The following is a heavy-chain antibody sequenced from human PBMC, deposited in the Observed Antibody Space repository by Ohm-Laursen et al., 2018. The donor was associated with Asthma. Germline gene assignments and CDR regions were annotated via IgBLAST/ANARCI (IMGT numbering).Heavy chain of an antibody. V-gene: IGHV3-30*18. CDR3: AKDAAYSGYYYYGMDV. D-gene: IGHD2-21*01. J-gene: IGHJ6*02. CDR2: ISYDGSNK. CDR1: GFTFSSYG. Sequence: SLRLSCAASGFTFSSYGIHWVRQAPGKGLEWVAVISYDGSNKYYADSVKGRFTISRDNSKNTLYLQMNSLRAEDTAVYYCAKDAAYSGYYYYGMDVWGQGTTVTVSS.